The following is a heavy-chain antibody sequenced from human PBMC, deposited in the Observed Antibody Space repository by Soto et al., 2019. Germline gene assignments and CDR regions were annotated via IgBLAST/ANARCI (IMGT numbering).Heavy chain of an antibody. V-gene: IGHV3-23*01. Sequence: EVQLLESGGGFVQPGGSLRLSCATSGFTFSSYAMSWVRQAPGKGLEWVSVISGSGSNTYYADSVKGRFTISRDNSKSTRYLQMNSLRAEDTAVYYCATDGTGLDWLLTYYWGRGTLVTVSS. CDR3: ATDGTGLDWLLTYY. D-gene: IGHD3-3*01. J-gene: IGHJ4*02. CDR1: GFTFSSYA. CDR2: ISGSGSNT.